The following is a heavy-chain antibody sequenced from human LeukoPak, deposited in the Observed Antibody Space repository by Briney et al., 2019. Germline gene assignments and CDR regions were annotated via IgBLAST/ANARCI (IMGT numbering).Heavy chain of an antibody. V-gene: IGHV4-31*03. CDR1: GGSISSGGYY. CDR2: IYYSGST. J-gene: IGHJ5*02. Sequence: SQTLSLTCTVSGGSISSGGYYWSWIRQHPGKGLEWIGYIYYSGSTYYNPSLKSRVTISVDTSKNQFSLKLSSVTAADTAVYYYARVFGMVRGVIGWSPNWFDPWGQGTLVTVSS. D-gene: IGHD3-10*01. CDR3: ARVFGMVRGVIGWSPNWFDP.